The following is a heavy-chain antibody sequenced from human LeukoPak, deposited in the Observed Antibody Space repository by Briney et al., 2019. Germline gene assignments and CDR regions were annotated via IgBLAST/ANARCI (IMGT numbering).Heavy chain of an antibody. CDR1: GFTFSSYS. Sequence: AGGSLRLSCAASGFTFSSYSMNWVRQAPGKGLEWVSSISSSSSYIYYADSVKGRFTISRDNAKNSLYLQMNSLRAEDTAVYYCARDWTVRGVMGYFDYWGQGTLVTVSS. D-gene: IGHD3-10*01. CDR3: ARDWTVRGVMGYFDY. CDR2: ISSSSSYI. J-gene: IGHJ4*02. V-gene: IGHV3-21*01.